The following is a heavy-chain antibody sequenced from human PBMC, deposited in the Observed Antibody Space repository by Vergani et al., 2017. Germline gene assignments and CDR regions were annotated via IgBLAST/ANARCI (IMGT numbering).Heavy chain of an antibody. CDR3: ASSHYYSNYYCHDGMDV. J-gene: IGHJ6*02. D-gene: IGHD4-11*01. Sequence: EVQLLESGGGLVQPGGSLRLSCAASGFTFSSYAMSWVRQAPGKGLEWVSAISGSGGSTYYADSVKGRFTISRDNSKNTLYLQMNSLRAEDTAVYYCASSHYYSNYYCHDGMDVWGQGTTVTVSS. CDR2: ISGSGGST. V-gene: IGHV3-23*01. CDR1: GFTFSSYA.